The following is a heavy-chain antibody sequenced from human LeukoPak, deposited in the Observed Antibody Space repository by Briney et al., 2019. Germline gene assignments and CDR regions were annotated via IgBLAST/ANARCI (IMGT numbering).Heavy chain of an antibody. D-gene: IGHD5-18*01. CDR3: ARDGGYSYGLDY. J-gene: IGHJ4*02. Sequence: SETLSLTCTVSGGSISSGSYYWSWIRQPAGKGLEWIGRIYTSGSTNYNPSLKSRVTMSVDTSKNQFSLKLSSVTAADTAVYYCARDGGYSYGLDYWGQGTLVTVSS. CDR2: IYTSGST. V-gene: IGHV4-61*02. CDR1: GGSISSGSYY.